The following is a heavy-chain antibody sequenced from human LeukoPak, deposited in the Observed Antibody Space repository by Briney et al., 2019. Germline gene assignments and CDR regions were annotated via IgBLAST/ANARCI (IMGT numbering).Heavy chain of an antibody. CDR1: GFTFSNEA. J-gene: IGHJ4*02. D-gene: IGHD6-13*01. V-gene: IGHV3-23*01. CDR2: ISPGGGTT. Sequence: GGSLRLSCAVSGFTFSNEAMGWVRQLRGGGLEWVSTISPGGGTTYYAESMKGRFTISRDNSKTTLYLEMNSLRVEDTAVYYCTKARSGSSSWALQIFEYWGQGVLVTVSS. CDR3: TKARSGSSSWALQIFEY.